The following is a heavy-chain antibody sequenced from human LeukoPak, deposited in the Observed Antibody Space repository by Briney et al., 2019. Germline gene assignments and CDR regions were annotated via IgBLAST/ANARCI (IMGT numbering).Heavy chain of an antibody. V-gene: IGHV3-20*04. CDR3: ARALRRYSYDYPSPDY. CDR1: RFTVSGNY. D-gene: IGHD5-18*01. J-gene: IGHJ4*02. Sequence: PGGSLRLSCTASRFTVSGNYMNWVRQAPGKGLEWVSGINWSGGSTGYADSVKGRFTISRDNAKNSLYLQMNSLRAEDTALYYCARALRRYSYDYPSPDYWGQGTLVTVSS. CDR2: INWSGGST.